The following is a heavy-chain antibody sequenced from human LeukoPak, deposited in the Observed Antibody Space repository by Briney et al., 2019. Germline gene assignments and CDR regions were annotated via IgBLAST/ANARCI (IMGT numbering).Heavy chain of an antibody. CDR2: ISSSGRTI. J-gene: IGHJ6*02. V-gene: IGHV3-48*03. Sequence: GGSLRLSCAASGFTFSSYEMNWVRQAPGKGLEWVSYISSSGRTIYYADSVKGRFTISRDNAENSLSLQMNSLRAEDTAVYYCVREHMATDYYYPMDVWGQGTTVTVSS. CDR3: VREHMATDYYYPMDV. D-gene: IGHD2-21*01. CDR1: GFTFSSYE.